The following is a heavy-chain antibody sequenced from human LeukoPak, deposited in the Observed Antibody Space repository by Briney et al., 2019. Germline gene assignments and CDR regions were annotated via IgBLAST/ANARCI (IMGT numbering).Heavy chain of an antibody. CDR3: ARAIQTDIAGCGY. Sequence: ASVKVSCKASGYTFTSYNINWVRQATGQGLEWMAWMNPNSGNTGYAQKFQGRVTLTRNTSITTAYMELSSLRSEDTAVYYCARAIQTDIAGCGYWGQGTLVTVSS. D-gene: IGHD3-9*01. CDR2: MNPNSGNT. J-gene: IGHJ4*02. V-gene: IGHV1-8*03. CDR1: GYTFTSYN.